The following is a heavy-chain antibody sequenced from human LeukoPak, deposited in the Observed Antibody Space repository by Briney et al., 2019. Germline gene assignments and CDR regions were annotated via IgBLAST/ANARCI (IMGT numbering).Heavy chain of an antibody. J-gene: IGHJ6*03. D-gene: IGHD1-1*01. CDR3: ARGYLYYMDV. CDR1: GGSISSGGYS. CDR2: IYTSGST. V-gene: IGHV4-61*02. Sequence: PSETLSLTCAVSGGSISSGGYSWSWIRQPPGKGLEWIGRIYTSGSTNYNPSLKSRVTISVDTSKNQFSLKLSSVTAADTAVYYCARGYLYYMDVWGKGTTVTVSS.